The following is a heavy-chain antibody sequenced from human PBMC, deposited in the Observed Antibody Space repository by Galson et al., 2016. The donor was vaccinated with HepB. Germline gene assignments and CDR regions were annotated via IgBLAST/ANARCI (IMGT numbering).Heavy chain of an antibody. D-gene: IGHD7-27*01. J-gene: IGHJ6*04. Sequence: SLRLSCAASGFSFSSHAMTWVRQAPGKGLVWVSGISGSGGTTSYADSVKGRFSISRDNSKNTLYLQMNSLRAEDTALYYCARDPRNWGHGAYYGVDVGGKGTTVIVSS. CDR1: GFSFSSHA. V-gene: IGHV3-23*01. CDR2: ISGSGGTT. CDR3: ARDPRNWGHGAYYGVDV.